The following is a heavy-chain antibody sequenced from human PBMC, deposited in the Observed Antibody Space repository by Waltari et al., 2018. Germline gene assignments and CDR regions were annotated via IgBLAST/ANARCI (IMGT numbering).Heavy chain of an antibody. J-gene: IGHJ4*02. D-gene: IGHD2-15*01. CDR3: VQLPGY. CDR2: HDYSGST. V-gene: IGHV4-39*01. Sequence: QVQLQESGPGLVKPSETLSPTCTVSGGSIDSTYNYWGWIRQPPGQGLAWIWSHDYSGSTPYNPSLKSRVTISVYTSKNQFSLNLTSVTAADTAVYYCVQLPGYWGQGILVTGSA. CDR1: GGSIDSTYNY.